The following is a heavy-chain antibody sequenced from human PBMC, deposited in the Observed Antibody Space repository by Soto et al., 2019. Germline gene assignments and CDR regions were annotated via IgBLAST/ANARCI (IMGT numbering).Heavy chain of an antibody. J-gene: IGHJ4*02. D-gene: IGHD3-22*01. CDR3: ARQGGGDSYESSGFDY. V-gene: IGHV3-30-3*01. Sequence: QVQLVESGGGVVQPGRSLRLSCVASGITFNTYPMHWVRQAPGKGLEWVAIISYDGSNKYYADSVKGRITSSRNNSKNTLYLQMNRLRAEDTAVFYCARQGGGDSYESSGFDYWGQGTLVTVSS. CDR2: ISYDGSNK. CDR1: GITFNTYP.